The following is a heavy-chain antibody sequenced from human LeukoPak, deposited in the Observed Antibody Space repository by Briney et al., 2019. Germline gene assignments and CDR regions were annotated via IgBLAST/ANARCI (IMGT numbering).Heavy chain of an antibody. J-gene: IGHJ6*02. V-gene: IGHV3-33*01. Sequence: GGSLRLSCAASGFTFSSYGMHWVRQAPGKGLEWVAVIWYDGSNKYYADSVKGRFTISRDNSKNTLYLQMNSLRAKDTAVYYCAREFGVVVVAATNYYYYGMDVWGQGTTVTVSS. CDR1: GFTFSSYG. D-gene: IGHD2-15*01. CDR3: AREFGVVVVAATNYYYYGMDV. CDR2: IWYDGSNK.